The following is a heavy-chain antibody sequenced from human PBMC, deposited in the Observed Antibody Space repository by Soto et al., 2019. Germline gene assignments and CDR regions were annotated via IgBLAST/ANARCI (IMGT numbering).Heavy chain of an antibody. CDR2: INPSGGST. CDR3: ARMGNGGGSSSWFDP. V-gene: IGHV1-46*01. D-gene: IGHD1-26*01. Sequence: EASVKVSCKASGYTFTSYYMHWVRQAPGQGLEWMGMINPSGGSTSYAQKFQGRVTMTRDTSTSTVYMELSSLRSEDTAVYYCARMGNGGGSSSWFDPWGQGTLVTVSS. CDR1: GYTFTSYY. J-gene: IGHJ5*02.